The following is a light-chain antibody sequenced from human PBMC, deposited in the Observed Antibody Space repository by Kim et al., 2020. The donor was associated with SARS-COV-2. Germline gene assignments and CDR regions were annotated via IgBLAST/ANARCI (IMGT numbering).Light chain of an antibody. CDR3: SSYTSSSTWV. CDR1: RSEDGGHNY. J-gene: IGLJ3*02. Sequence: GQSITSASTGSRSEDGGHNYVCWYQQQPGKAPKLMIYDVSSRPSGVSNRFSGSKSGNTASLTIYGLQAEDEADYYCSSYTSSSTWVFGGGTKLTVL. CDR2: DVS. V-gene: IGLV2-14*03.